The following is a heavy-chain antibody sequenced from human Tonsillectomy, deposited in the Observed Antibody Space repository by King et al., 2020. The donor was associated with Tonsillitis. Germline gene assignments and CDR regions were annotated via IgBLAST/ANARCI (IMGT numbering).Heavy chain of an antibody. CDR1: GFTFSGSA. CDR3: TRGALDFDY. J-gene: IGHJ4*02. Sequence: VQLVESGGGLVQPGGSLKLSCAASGFTFSGSAMHWVRQASGKGLEWVGRIRSKANSYATAYAASVKGRFTISRDDSKNTAYLQMNSLKTEDTAVYYCTRGALDFDYWDQGTLVTVSS. V-gene: IGHV3-73*01. CDR2: IRSKANSYAT. D-gene: IGHD1-26*01.